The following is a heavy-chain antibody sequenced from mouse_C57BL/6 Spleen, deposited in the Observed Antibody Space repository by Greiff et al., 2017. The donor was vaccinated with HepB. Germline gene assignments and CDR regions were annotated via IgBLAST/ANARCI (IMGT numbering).Heavy chain of an antibody. Sequence: QVQLQQSGAELVRPGASVTLSCKASGYTFTDYEMHWVKQTPVHGLEWIGAIDPETGGTAYNQKFKGKAILTADKSSSTAYMELRSLTSEDSAVYYCTRGLVDAMDYWGQGTSVTVSS. CDR3: TRGLVDAMDY. V-gene: IGHV1-15*01. J-gene: IGHJ4*01. CDR1: GYTFTDYE. CDR2: IDPETGGT. D-gene: IGHD1-3*01.